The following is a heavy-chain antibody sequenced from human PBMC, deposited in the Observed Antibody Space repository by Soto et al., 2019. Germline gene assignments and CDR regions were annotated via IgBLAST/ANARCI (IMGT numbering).Heavy chain of an antibody. CDR1: GFSLSNARMG. Sequence: QVTLKESGPVLVKPTETLTLTCTVSGFSLSNARMGVSWIRQPPGKALEWLAHIFSNDEKSYSTSLKSRLTISKDTSKSQVVLTMTNMDPVDTATYYCARVRGYSSSWRDFDYWGQGTLVTVSS. D-gene: IGHD6-13*01. J-gene: IGHJ4*02. CDR3: ARVRGYSSSWRDFDY. V-gene: IGHV2-26*01. CDR2: IFSNDEK.